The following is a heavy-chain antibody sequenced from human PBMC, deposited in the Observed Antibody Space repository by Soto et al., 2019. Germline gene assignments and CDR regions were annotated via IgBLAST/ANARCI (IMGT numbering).Heavy chain of an antibody. CDR2: ISGSGGST. D-gene: IGHD3-9*01. J-gene: IGHJ4*02. V-gene: IGHV3-23*01. Sequence: GGSLRLSCAASGFTFSSYAMSWVRQAPGKGLEWVSAISGSGGSTYYADSVKGRFTISRDNSKNTLYLQMNSLRAEDTAVYYCAKDCVDWLLKYTHFDVWGQGTRVTVAS. CDR1: GFTFSSYA. CDR3: AKDCVDWLLKYTHFDV.